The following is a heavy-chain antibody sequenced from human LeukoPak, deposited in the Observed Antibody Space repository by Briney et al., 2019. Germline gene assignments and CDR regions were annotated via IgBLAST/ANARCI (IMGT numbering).Heavy chain of an antibody. D-gene: IGHD6-13*01. Sequence: APVKVSCKASGYTFTGYYMHWVRQAPGQGLEWMGWINPNSGGTNYAQKFQGRVTMTRDTSISTAYMELSRLRSDDTAVYYCARDGSSSWYLGFNWFDPWGEGTLVTVSS. CDR3: ARDGSSSWYLGFNWFDP. J-gene: IGHJ5*02. CDR2: INPNSGGT. CDR1: GYTFTGYY. V-gene: IGHV1-2*02.